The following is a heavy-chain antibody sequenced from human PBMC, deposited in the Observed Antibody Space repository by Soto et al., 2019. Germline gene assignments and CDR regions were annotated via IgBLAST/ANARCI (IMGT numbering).Heavy chain of an antibody. J-gene: IGHJ6*02. V-gene: IGHV1-18*01. D-gene: IGHD5-18*01. CDR3: ARDGRKQLWVEGRNAMDV. CDR1: AYTFNIYG. CDR2: ISGHNGQT. Sequence: QVQLVQSGPEVKKPGASVKVSCKASAYTFNIYGISWVRRAPGQGLEWMGWISGHNGQTNYAQKFRGRVTITTDTSTSTAYMELRSLRSDDTAIYYCARDGRKQLWVEGRNAMDVWGQGTTVTVSS.